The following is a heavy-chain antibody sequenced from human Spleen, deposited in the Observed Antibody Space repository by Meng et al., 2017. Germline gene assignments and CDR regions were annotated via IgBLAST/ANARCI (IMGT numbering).Heavy chain of an antibody. CDR1: GYTFTSYD. J-gene: IGHJ4*02. D-gene: IGHD6-13*01. CDR2: MNPNSGNT. V-gene: IGHV1-8*02. CDR3: ARAEDISAAGKLFGDY. Sequence: ASVKVSCKASGYTFTSYDINWVRQATGQGLEWMGWMNPNSGNTGYAQKFQGRVTMTGDTSISTAYMELSGLRSDDTAMYYCARAEDISAAGKLFGDYWGQGTLVTVSS.